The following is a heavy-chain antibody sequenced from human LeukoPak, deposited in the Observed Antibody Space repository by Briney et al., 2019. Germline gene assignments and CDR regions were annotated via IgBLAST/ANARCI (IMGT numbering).Heavy chain of an antibody. CDR2: INPNSGGT. V-gene: IGHV1-2*02. CDR1: GYTFTGYY. J-gene: IGHJ4*02. CDR3: ARAVVVVAAHFDY. Sequence: GASVKVSCKASGYTFTGYYMRWVRQAPGQGLEWMGWINPNSGGTNYAQKFQGRVTMTRDTSISTAYMELSRLRSDDTAVYYCARAVVVVAAHFDYWGQGTLVTVSS. D-gene: IGHD2-15*01.